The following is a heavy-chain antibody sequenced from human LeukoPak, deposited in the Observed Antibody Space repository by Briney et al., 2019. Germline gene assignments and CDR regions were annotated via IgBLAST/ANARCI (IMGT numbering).Heavy chain of an antibody. J-gene: IGHJ6*02. CDR2: ISYDGSNK. CDR1: GFTFSSYA. V-gene: IGHV3-30-3*01. Sequence: GGSLRLSCAASGFTFSSYAMHWVRQAPGKGLEWVAVISYDGSNKYYADSVKGRFTISRDNSKNTLYLQMNSLRAEDTAVYYCARKLPGVDPHSMDVWGQGTMVTVSS. D-gene: IGHD4-23*01. CDR3: ARKLPGVDPHSMDV.